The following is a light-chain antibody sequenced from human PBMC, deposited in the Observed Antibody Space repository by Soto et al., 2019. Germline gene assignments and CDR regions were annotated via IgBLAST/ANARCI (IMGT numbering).Light chain of an antibody. CDR2: DAS. J-gene: IGKJ5*01. V-gene: IGKV3-20*01. CDR1: QTVRKSY. CDR3: HQYACSPLT. Sequence: IVLTQSPGTLSLSPGERATLSCRASQTVRKSYLAWYQQRPGQAPMLLIYDASNRATGIPDSFSGSESGTDLTLTISHLEPEDLPVYYCHQYACSPLTFGQGTRLKIK.